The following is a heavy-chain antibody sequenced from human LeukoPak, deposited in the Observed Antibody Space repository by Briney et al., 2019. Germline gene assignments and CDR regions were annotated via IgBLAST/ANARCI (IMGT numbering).Heavy chain of an antibody. CDR2: IYYNGAT. Sequence: SETLSLTCTVSGGSVSSSSYYWGWIRQPPGKALERIGTIYYNGATRYNPSLKSRVTISVDTSKNQFSLKLSSVTAADTAVYYCVRRLHSYGSDAFDIWGQGTMVTVSS. CDR3: VRRLHSYGSDAFDI. CDR1: GGSVSSSSYY. V-gene: IGHV4-39*01. D-gene: IGHD3-10*01. J-gene: IGHJ3*02.